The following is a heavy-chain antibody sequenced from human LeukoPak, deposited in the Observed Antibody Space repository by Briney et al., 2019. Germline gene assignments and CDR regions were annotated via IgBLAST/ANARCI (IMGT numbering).Heavy chain of an antibody. Sequence: ASVKVSCKASGYTFINHGISWVRQAPGQGLEWMAWASAYNGKVNYAQKLQGRVTLTTDTSTGTAYMELRSLTSDDTAVYYCARDQWELLFDYWGQGTLVTVSS. D-gene: IGHD1-26*01. CDR3: ARDQWELLFDY. J-gene: IGHJ4*02. CDR2: ASAYNGKV. CDR1: GYTFINHG. V-gene: IGHV1-18*01.